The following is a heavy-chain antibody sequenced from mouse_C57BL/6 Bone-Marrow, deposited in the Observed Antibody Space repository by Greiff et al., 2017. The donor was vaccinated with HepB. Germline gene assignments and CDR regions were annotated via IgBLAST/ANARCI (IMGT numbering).Heavy chain of an antibody. CDR2: INPGSGGT. J-gene: IGHJ2*01. Sequence: QVQLQQSGAELVRPGTSVKVSCKASGYAFTNYLIEWVKQRPGQGLEWIGVINPGSGGTNYNEKFKGKATLTADKTSSTADMQLSILTSEDAAVYFCARDYGSSYYFDYWGQGTTLTVSS. V-gene: IGHV1-54*01. CDR3: ARDYGSSYYFDY. D-gene: IGHD1-1*01. CDR1: GYAFTNYL.